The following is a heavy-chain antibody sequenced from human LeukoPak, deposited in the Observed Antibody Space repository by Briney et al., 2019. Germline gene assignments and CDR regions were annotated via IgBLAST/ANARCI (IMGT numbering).Heavy chain of an antibody. CDR3: ARGFTTP. V-gene: IGHV3-30-3*01. J-gene: IGHJ5*02. Sequence: GGSLRLSRAASGFTFSSYAMHWVRQAPGKGLEWVAVISYDGSNKYYADSVKGRFTISRDNSKNTLYLQMNSLRAEDTAVYYCARGFTTPWGQGTLVTVSS. D-gene: IGHD1-1*01. CDR1: GFTFSSYA. CDR2: ISYDGSNK.